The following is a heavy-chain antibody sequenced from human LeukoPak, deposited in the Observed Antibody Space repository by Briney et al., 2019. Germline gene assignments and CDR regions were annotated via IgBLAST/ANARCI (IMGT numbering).Heavy chain of an antibody. CDR2: VKTDGSVT. D-gene: IGHD3-22*01. V-gene: IGHV3-74*01. Sequence: QTGGSLRLSCVASGFTFSSYWMHWVRQAPGKGLVWVSRVKTDGSVTNYAGSVKGRFTVSRDNAKNTLYLQMNSLRAEDTAVYYCARGSLLQYYEDVWGKGTTVTVSS. J-gene: IGHJ6*04. CDR1: GFTFSSYW. CDR3: ARGSLLQYYEDV.